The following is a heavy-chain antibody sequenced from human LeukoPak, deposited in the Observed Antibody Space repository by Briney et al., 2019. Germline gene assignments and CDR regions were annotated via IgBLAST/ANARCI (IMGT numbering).Heavy chain of an antibody. J-gene: IGHJ4*02. CDR3: ASCSSTSCYLKY. D-gene: IGHD2-2*01. V-gene: IGHV4-31*03. CDR2: IYYSGST. CDR1: GGSISSGGYS. Sequence: PSQTLSLTCTVSGGSISSGGYSWSWIRQHPGKGLEWIGYIYYSGSTYYNPSLKSRVTISVDTSKNQFSLKLSSVTAADTAVYYCASCSSTSCYLKYWGQGTLVTVSS.